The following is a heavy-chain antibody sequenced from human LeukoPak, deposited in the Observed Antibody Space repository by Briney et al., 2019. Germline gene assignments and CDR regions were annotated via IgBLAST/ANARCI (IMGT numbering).Heavy chain of an antibody. CDR2: INHSGST. CDR3: ASTILIYYDSQGAFDI. D-gene: IGHD3-22*01. Sequence: SETLSLTCAVYGGSFSGYYWSWIRQPPGKGLEWIGEINHSGSTNYNPSLKSRVTISVDTSKNQFSLKLSSVTAADTAVYYCASTILIYYDSQGAFDIWGQGTMVTVSS. V-gene: IGHV4-34*01. CDR1: GGSFSGYY. J-gene: IGHJ3*02.